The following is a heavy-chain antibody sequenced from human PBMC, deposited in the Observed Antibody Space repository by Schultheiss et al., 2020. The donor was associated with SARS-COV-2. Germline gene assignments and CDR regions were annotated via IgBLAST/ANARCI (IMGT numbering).Heavy chain of an antibody. CDR3: ARAIEGGSSDY. Sequence: GESLKISCKASGYTFTGYYMHWVRQAPGQGLEWMGWINPNSGGTNYAQKFQGRVTMTRDTSISTAYMELSRLRSDDTAVYYCARAIEGGSSDYWGQGTLVTVSS. CDR1: GYTFTGYY. V-gene: IGHV1-2*02. D-gene: IGHD3-16*01. CDR2: INPNSGGT. J-gene: IGHJ4*02.